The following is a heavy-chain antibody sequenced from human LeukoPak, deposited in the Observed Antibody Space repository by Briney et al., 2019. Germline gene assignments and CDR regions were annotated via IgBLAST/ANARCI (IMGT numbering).Heavy chain of an antibody. V-gene: IGHV1-2*02. CDR2: INPNTGGT. Sequence: ASVNVSCKASGYSFTHYHMHWVRQAPGQGLEWMGWINPNTGGTNYPQSFQGRVTMTRDTSITTSYMELSNLLFDGTALYYCARGGHGHTQIDYWGQGTLVTVSS. CDR1: GYSFTHYH. CDR3: ARGGHGHTQIDY. D-gene: IGHD5-24*01. J-gene: IGHJ4*02.